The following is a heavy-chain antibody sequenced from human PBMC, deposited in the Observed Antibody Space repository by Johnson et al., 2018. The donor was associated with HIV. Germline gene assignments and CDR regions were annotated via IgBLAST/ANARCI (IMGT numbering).Heavy chain of an antibody. Sequence: QVQLVESGGGVVQPGGSLRLSCAASGFTFSSYGMHWVRQAPGKGLEWVAFISYDGSNKYYADSVKGRFTISRDNSRNTLYLQMNSLRAEDTAIYYCARGQLWLLDDALDIWGQGTMVTVSS. D-gene: IGHD5-18*01. CDR1: GFTFSSYG. J-gene: IGHJ3*02. V-gene: IGHV3-30*19. CDR2: ISYDGSNK. CDR3: ARGQLWLLDDALDI.